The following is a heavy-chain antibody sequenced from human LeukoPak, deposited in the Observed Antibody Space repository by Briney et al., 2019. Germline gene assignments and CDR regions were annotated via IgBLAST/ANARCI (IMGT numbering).Heavy chain of an antibody. CDR1: GFTFSSYW. Sequence: GGSLRLSCVASGFTFSSYWMHWVRQAPGKGLEWVANIKQDGSEKYYVDSVKGRFTISRDNSKNTLYLQMNSLRAEDTAVYYCAKDYCSGGSCLGLWGQGTLVTVTS. CDR2: IKQDGSEK. V-gene: IGHV3-7*03. D-gene: IGHD2-15*01. J-gene: IGHJ4*02. CDR3: AKDYCSGGSCLGL.